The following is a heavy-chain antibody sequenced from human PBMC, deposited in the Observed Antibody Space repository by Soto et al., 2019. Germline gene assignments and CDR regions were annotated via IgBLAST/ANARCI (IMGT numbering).Heavy chain of an antibody. D-gene: IGHD6-6*01. J-gene: IGHJ4*02. CDR1: GFTFSSYA. Sequence: QVQQVESGGGVVQPGRSLRLSCAASGFTFSSYAMHWVRQAPGKGLEWVAVISYDGSNKYNADSVKGRFTVSRDNSKNTLYLQMNSLRAEDTAVYYCARDPSSTPSRWQQFDYWGQGTLVTVSS. CDR2: ISYDGSNK. V-gene: IGHV3-30-3*01. CDR3: ARDPSSTPSRWQQFDY.